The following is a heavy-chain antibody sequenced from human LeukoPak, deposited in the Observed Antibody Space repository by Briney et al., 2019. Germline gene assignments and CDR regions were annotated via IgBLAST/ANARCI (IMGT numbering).Heavy chain of an antibody. D-gene: IGHD5-12*01. J-gene: IGHJ4*02. CDR2: ISYDGSNK. CDR3: ARPLYSGYDLNFDY. CDR1: GFTFSSYG. V-gene: IGHV3-30*03. Sequence: PGRSLRLSCAASGFTFSSYGMHWVRQAPGKGLEWVAVISYDGSNKYYAHSVKGRFTISRDNSKNTLYLQMNSLRAEDTAVYYCARPLYSGYDLNFDYWGQGTLVTVSS.